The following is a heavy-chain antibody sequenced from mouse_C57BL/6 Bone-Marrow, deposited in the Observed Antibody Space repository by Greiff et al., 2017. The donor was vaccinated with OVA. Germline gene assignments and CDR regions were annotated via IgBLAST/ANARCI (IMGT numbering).Heavy chain of an antibody. CDR2: IYPGSGNT. J-gene: IGHJ4*01. CDR3: ARSEGSSGYTDY. Sequence: QVQLQQSGAELVRPGASVKLSCKASGYTFTDYYINWVKQRPGQGLEWIARIYPGSGNTYYNEKFKGKATLTAEKSSSTAYMQLSSLTSEDSAVYFCARSEGSSGYTDYWGQGTSVTVSS. D-gene: IGHD3-2*02. V-gene: IGHV1-76*01. CDR1: GYTFTDYY.